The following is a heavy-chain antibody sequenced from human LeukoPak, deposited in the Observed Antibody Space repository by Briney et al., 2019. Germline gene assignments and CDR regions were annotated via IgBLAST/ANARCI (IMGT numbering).Heavy chain of an antibody. CDR3: AKEGSSGYYGPIDY. Sequence: PGGSLRLSCAASGFTFSSYAMSWVRQAPGKGLEWVSAISGSGGSTYCADSVKGRFTISRDNSKNTLYLQMNSLRAEDTAVYYCAKEGSSGYYGPIDYWGQGTLVTVSS. V-gene: IGHV3-23*01. CDR2: ISGSGGST. D-gene: IGHD3-22*01. J-gene: IGHJ4*02. CDR1: GFTFSSYA.